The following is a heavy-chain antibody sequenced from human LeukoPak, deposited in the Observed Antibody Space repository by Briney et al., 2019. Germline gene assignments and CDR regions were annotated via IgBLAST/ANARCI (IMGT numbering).Heavy chain of an antibody. J-gene: IGHJ4*02. CDR1: GGSISSTNSY. CDR2: IYYSGST. V-gene: IGHV4-39*01. D-gene: IGHD6-19*01. CDR3: ARRGDSSGWFPY. Sequence: PSETLSLTCAVSGGSISSTNSYWGWIRQPPGKGLEWIGNIYYSGSTYYNPSLKSRVTISVDTSKNQFSLKLSSVTAADTAVYYCARRGDSSGWFPYWGQGTLVTVSS.